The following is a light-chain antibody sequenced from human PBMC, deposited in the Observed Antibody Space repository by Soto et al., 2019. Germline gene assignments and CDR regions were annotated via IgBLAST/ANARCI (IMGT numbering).Light chain of an antibody. Sequence: EIVLTQSPATLSLSPGERATLSCRASQSVSSYLAWLQQKPGQAPRLLIYDASNRATGIPARFSGSGSGPDFTLTISSLEPEDFAVYYCQQRSKWPLTFGGGTQVEIK. CDR1: QSVSSY. CDR2: DAS. J-gene: IGKJ4*01. CDR3: QQRSKWPLT. V-gene: IGKV3-11*01.